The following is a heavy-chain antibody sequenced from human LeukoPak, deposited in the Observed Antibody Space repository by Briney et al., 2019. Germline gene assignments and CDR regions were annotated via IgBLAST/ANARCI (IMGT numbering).Heavy chain of an antibody. Sequence: GGSLRLSCAASGFTFDDYAMHWVRQAPGKGLEWVSGISWNSGSIGYADSVKGRFTISRDNAKNSLYLQMNSLRAEDMALYYCAKGGGYYYDSSGSAFDYWGQGTLVTVSS. D-gene: IGHD3-22*01. CDR2: ISWNSGSI. J-gene: IGHJ4*02. CDR1: GFTFDDYA. V-gene: IGHV3-9*03. CDR3: AKGGGYYYDSSGSAFDY.